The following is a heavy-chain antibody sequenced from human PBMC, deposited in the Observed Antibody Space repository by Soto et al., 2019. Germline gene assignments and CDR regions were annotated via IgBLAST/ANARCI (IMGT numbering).Heavy chain of an antibody. J-gene: IGHJ4*02. Sequence: QVQLQESGPGLVKPSQTLSLTCTVSGGSISSGGYYWSWIRQHPGKGLEWIGYIYYSGSTYYNPALKSRVTISVDTSKNQFSLKLSSVTAADTAVYYCAREAVVITFWGVFDYWGQGTLVTVSS. V-gene: IGHV4-31*03. CDR3: AREAVVITFWGVFDY. D-gene: IGHD3-16*01. CDR2: IYYSGST. CDR1: GGSISSGGYY.